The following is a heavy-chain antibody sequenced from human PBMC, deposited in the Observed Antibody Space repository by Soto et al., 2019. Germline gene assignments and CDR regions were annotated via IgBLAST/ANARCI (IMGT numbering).Heavy chain of an antibody. Sequence: ASVKVSCKASGYTFTGYYMHWVRQAPGQGLEWMGWINPNSGGTNYAQKFQGWVTMTRDTSISTAYMELSRLRSDDTAVYYCARDLSYYDFWSCYDPPDPSYTKETNNWFDPWGQGTLVTVSS. J-gene: IGHJ5*02. CDR2: INPNSGGT. V-gene: IGHV1-2*04. CDR1: GYTFTGYY. D-gene: IGHD3-3*01. CDR3: ARDLSYYDFWSCYDPPDPSYTKETNNWFDP.